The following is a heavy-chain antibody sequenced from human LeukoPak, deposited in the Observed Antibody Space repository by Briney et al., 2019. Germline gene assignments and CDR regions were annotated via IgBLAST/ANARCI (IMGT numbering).Heavy chain of an antibody. J-gene: IGHJ5*02. D-gene: IGHD2-15*01. Sequence: SETLSLTCTVSGGSISSGGYYWSWIRQPPGKGLEWIGSIYYSGSTYYNPSLKSRVTISVDTSKNQFSLKLSSVTAADTAVYYCARAFTVVVAAPNWFDPWGQGTLVTVSS. CDR1: GGSISSGGYY. CDR3: ARAFTVVVAAPNWFDP. V-gene: IGHV4-39*07. CDR2: IYYSGST.